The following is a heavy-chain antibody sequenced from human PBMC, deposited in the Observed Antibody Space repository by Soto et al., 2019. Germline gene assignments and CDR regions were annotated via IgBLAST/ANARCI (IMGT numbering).Heavy chain of an antibody. V-gene: IGHV1-18*01. J-gene: IGHJ6*02. CDR3: AREEVGVTFYYYGMDV. Sequence: ASVKVSCKASGYTFTTYGITWVRQAPGQGLEWMGWINTYNGNTNCAQKLQGRVTMTTDTSTSTAYMELRSLRSEDTAVYYCAREEVGVTFYYYGMDVWGQGTTVTVSS. CDR1: GYTFTTYG. D-gene: IGHD3-16*01. CDR2: INTYNGNT.